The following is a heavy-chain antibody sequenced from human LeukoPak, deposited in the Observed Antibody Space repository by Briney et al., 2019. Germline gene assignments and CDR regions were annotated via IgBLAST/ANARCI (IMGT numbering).Heavy chain of an antibody. D-gene: IGHD1-26*01. V-gene: IGHV3-21*01. J-gene: IGHJ4*02. CDR2: ISSSSSYI. CDR3: LNSWEAGY. Sequence: GGSLRLSCAASGFTFSSYSMNWVRQAPGKGLEWVSSISSSSSYIYYADSVKGRFTISRDNAKNSLYLQLNSVRVEDTAMYYCLNSWEAGYWGQGTLVTVSS. CDR1: GFTFSSYS.